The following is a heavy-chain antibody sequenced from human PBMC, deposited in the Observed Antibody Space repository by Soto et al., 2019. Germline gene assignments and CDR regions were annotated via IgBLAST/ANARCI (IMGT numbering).Heavy chain of an antibody. Sequence: SETLSLTCTVSGGSISSYYWSWIRQPPGKGLEWIGYIYYSGSTNYNPSLKSRVTISVDTSKNQFSLKLSSVTAADTAVYYCASVEYSSSSVWFDPWGQGTLVTVSS. J-gene: IGHJ5*02. CDR1: GGSISSYY. CDR2: IYYSGST. V-gene: IGHV4-59*01. CDR3: ASVEYSSSSVWFDP. D-gene: IGHD6-6*01.